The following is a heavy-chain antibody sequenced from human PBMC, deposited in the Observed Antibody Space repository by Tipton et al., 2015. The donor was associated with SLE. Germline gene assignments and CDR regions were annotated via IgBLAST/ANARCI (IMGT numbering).Heavy chain of an antibody. CDR3: ARSPVDYWNGYSA. J-gene: IGHJ4*02. D-gene: IGHD3-3*01. V-gene: IGHV3-9*01. CDR2: ISWNSGSI. Sequence: SLRLSCAASGFNFEDYAMHWVRQAPGKGLEWVSGISWNSGSIGYADSVKGRFTISRDNAKNSLYLQMNGLRAEDTAVYYCARSPVDYWNGYSAWGQGTLVAVSS. CDR1: GFNFEDYA.